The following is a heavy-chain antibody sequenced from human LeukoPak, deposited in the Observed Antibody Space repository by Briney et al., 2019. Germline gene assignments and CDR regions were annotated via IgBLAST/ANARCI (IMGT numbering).Heavy chain of an antibody. V-gene: IGHV3-74*01. CDR3: ARDPQLRSSYFDY. Sequence: GGSLRLSCAASGFTFSSYWMHWVRQAPGKGLVWVSRINSDGSSTSYVDSVKGRFTISRDISENTLYLHMNSLRVEDTAVYYCARDPQLRSSYFDYWGQGALVTVSS. CDR1: GFTFSSYW. J-gene: IGHJ4*02. CDR2: INSDGSST. D-gene: IGHD6-13*01.